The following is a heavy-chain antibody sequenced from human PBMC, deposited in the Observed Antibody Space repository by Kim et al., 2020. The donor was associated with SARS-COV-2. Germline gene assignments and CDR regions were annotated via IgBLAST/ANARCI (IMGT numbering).Heavy chain of an antibody. J-gene: IGHJ6*02. Sequence: GGSLRLSCAASGFSFSSSGMHWVRQTPGKGLEWVAVIWSDGSEKNYADSVKGRFTISRDNSKNTLYLQMESLRVEDTAVYYCASMGSSSWYYYYYGMDVWGQGTTVTVSS. CDR2: IWSDGSEK. CDR3: ASMGSSSWYYYYYGMDV. V-gene: IGHV3-33*01. CDR1: GFSFSSSG. D-gene: IGHD6-13*01.